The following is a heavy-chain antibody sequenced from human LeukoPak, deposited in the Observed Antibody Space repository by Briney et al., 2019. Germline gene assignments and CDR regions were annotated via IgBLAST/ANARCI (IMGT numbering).Heavy chain of an antibody. V-gene: IGHV3-30*04. D-gene: IGHD5-12*01. CDR2: ISYDGSNK. J-gene: IGHJ6*02. CDR3: ARVDGYSGYYYGMDV. Sequence: SGGSLRLSCAASGFTFSSYAMHWVRQAPGKGLEWVAVISYDGSNKYYADSVKGRFTIFRDNYKNTLYLQMNSLRAEDTAVYYCARVDGYSGYYYGMDVWGQGTTVTVSS. CDR1: GFTFSSYA.